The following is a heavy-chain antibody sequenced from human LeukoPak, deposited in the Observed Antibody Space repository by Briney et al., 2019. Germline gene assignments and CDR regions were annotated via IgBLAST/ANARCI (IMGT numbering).Heavy chain of an antibody. CDR3: ASKTIFGVVEFDP. V-gene: IGHV3-48*01. D-gene: IGHD3-3*01. J-gene: IGHJ5*02. Sequence: QPGGSLRLSCAASGFTFSSYNMNWVRQAPGKGLEWVSYISSSSSTIYYADSVKGRFTISRDNAKNSLYLQMNSLRAEDTAVYYCASKTIFGVVEFDPWGQGTLVTVSS. CDR1: GFTFSSYN. CDR2: ISSSSSTI.